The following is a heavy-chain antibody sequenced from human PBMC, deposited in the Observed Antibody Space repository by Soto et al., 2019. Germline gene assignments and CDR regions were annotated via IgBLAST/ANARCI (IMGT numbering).Heavy chain of an antibody. CDR1: GFTVSSNY. CDR3: ARNGDSSDYRGWFDL. V-gene: IGHV3-66*01. CDR2: IYSGGTT. J-gene: IGHJ5*02. Sequence: GGSLRLSCASSGFTVSSNYMSWVRQAPGKGLEWVSVIYSGGTTYYADSVKGRFTISRDNSKNTLYLQMNSLRAEDTAVYYCARNGDSSDYRGWFDLWGQGTLVTVSS. D-gene: IGHD3-22*01.